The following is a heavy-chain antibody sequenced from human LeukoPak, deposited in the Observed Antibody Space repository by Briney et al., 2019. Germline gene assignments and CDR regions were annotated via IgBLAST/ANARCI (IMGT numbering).Heavy chain of an antibody. CDR1: GFTFSSYA. J-gene: IGHJ4*02. D-gene: IGHD3-9*01. CDR3: ARGPLVLRYFDWLLDY. V-gene: IGHV3-30-3*01. CDR2: ISYDGSNK. Sequence: PGRSLRLSCAASGFTFSSYAMHWVRQAPGKGLEWVAVISYDGSNKYYADSVKGRFTISRDNSKNTLYLQMNSLRAEDTAVYYCARGPLVLRYFDWLLDYWGQGTLVTVSS.